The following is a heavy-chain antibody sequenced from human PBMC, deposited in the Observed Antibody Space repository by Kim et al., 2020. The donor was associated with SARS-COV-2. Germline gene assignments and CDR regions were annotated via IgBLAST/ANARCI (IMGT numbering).Heavy chain of an antibody. Sequence: ASVKVSCKASGYTFTSYGISWVRQAPGQGLEWMGWISAYNGNTKSVQNLQGRLTLTTDTSTSTAYMELRSLRSDDTAVYYCARVGSSSGWYAPYFAYWGQGTLVTVSS. J-gene: IGHJ4*02. CDR1: GYTFTSYG. V-gene: IGHV1-18*01. D-gene: IGHD6-19*01. CDR3: ARVGSSSGWYAPYFAY. CDR2: ISAYNGNT.